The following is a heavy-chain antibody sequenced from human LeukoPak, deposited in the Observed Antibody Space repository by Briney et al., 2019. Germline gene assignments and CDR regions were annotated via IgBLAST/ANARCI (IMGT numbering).Heavy chain of an antibody. CDR3: AKVSSTYYYDSSGYYYAFDY. J-gene: IGHJ4*02. CDR1: GFTFSSYS. D-gene: IGHD3-22*01. Sequence: PGGSLRLSCAASGFTFSSYSMNWVRQAPGKGLEWVSYISSSSSTIYYADSVKGRFTISRDNAKNSLYLQMNSLRAEDTAVYYCAKVSSTYYYDSSGYYYAFDYWGQGTLVTVSS. CDR2: ISSSSSTI. V-gene: IGHV3-48*01.